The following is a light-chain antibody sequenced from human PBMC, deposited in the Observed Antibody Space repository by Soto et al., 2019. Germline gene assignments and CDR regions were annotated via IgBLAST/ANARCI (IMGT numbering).Light chain of an antibody. V-gene: IGKV1-39*01. Sequence: IQLTQSPSSLPSSLGDRVTLTCLASRTIDDYLNWYKQKPGRAPELLGYATSSLQSGVPSRFTGGGSGTHFTLTISGLQPEDFATYFCQQSYNTPITFGQGTRLEIK. J-gene: IGKJ5*01. CDR1: RTIDDY. CDR2: ATS. CDR3: QQSYNTPIT.